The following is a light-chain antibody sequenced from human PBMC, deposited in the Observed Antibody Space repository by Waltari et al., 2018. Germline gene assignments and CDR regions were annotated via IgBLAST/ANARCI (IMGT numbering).Light chain of an antibody. CDR1: SSDVGGYNS. V-gene: IGLV2-14*03. CDR2: DVF. J-gene: IGLJ3*02. CDR3: SSFTTNSTLV. Sequence: QSALTQPASVSGSPGQSITISCTGTSSDVGGYNSVSWYQQHPGRAPHLNIYDVFNRPSGCSTRVSGSKSGNTASLTSSGLQGEDEAVYYCSSFTTNSTLVFGGGTKLTVL.